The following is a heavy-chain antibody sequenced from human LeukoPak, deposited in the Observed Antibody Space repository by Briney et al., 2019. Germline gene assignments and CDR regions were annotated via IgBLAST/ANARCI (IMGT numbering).Heavy chain of an antibody. CDR1: GGSISGYY. CDR2: IHYSGNT. D-gene: IGHD6-19*01. V-gene: IGHV4-59*08. Sequence: NPSETLSLTCTVSGGSISGYYWSWIRQPPGKGLEWIGYIHYSGNTNYNPSLKSRVTTSVDTSQNQFSLRLSSVTAADTAVYYCARLGAVAGRYYFDYWGQGTLVTVSS. J-gene: IGHJ4*02. CDR3: ARLGAVAGRYYFDY.